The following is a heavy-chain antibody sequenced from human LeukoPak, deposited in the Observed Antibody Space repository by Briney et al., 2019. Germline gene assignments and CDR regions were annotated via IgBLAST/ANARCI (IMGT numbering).Heavy chain of an antibody. Sequence: GGSLRLSCAASGFTFSSYWIGWVRQAPGKGLEWVANIKQDGSEKYYVDSVKGRFTISRDNAKNSLYLQMNSLRAEDTAVYYCARDGQIRGNFWGQGTLVTVSS. CDR3: ARDGQIRGNF. J-gene: IGHJ4*02. CDR1: GFTFSSYW. CDR2: IKQDGSEK. V-gene: IGHV3-7*01.